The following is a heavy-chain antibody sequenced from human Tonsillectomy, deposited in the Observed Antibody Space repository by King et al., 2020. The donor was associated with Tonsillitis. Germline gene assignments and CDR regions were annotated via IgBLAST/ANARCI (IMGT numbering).Heavy chain of an antibody. Sequence: QLQESGPGLVKPSQTLSLTCAVSGGSITSGVYSWSWIRQPPGKGLEWIGFITYSGKNHYNPSLKSRVTISVDTSKKQFSLKMSSVTAADTAVYFCVRDTAMVTLRDYYSGLDVWGQGTTVTVSS. CDR2: ITYSGKN. V-gene: IGHV4-30-4*07. D-gene: IGHD5-18*01. CDR3: VRDTAMVTLRDYYSGLDV. CDR1: GGSITSGVYS. J-gene: IGHJ6*02.